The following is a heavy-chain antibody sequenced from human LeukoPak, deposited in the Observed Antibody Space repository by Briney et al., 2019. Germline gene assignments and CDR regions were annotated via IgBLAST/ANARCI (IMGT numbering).Heavy chain of an antibody. CDR1: GFTFSSYA. CDR2: ISGSGGST. CDR3: AKGLASGSSWYLLPVSDY. V-gene: IGHV3-23*01. D-gene: IGHD6-13*01. J-gene: IGHJ4*02. Sequence: GGSLRLSCAASGFTFSSYAMSWVRQAPGKGLEWVSAISGSGGSTYYADSAKGRFTISRDNSKNTLYLQMNSLRAEDTAVYYCAKGLASGSSWYLLPVSDYWGQGTLVTVSS.